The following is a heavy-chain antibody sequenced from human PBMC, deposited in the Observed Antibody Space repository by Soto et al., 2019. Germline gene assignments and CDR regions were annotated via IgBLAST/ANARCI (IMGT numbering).Heavy chain of an antibody. D-gene: IGHD6-19*01. J-gene: IGHJ6*02. Sequence: GGSLRLSCAASGFTFSNAWMSWVRQAPGKGLEWVGRIKSKTDGGTTDYAAPVKGRFTISRDDSKNTLYLQMNSLKTEETAVYYPNTEPVAGSGMDVWGQGTTVTVSS. CDR1: GFTFSNAW. CDR2: IKSKTDGGTT. V-gene: IGHV3-15*01. CDR3: NTEPVAGSGMDV.